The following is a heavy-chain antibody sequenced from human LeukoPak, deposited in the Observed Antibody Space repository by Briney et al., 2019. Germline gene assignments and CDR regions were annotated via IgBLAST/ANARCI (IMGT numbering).Heavy chain of an antibody. V-gene: IGHV1-8*03. CDR1: EYTFTTYD. D-gene: IGHD2-15*01. Sequence: ASVSLSYTPSEYTFTTYDINWVRQATGHGLEWMGWMNPNSGNTGYAQKFQGRVTITRNTSISTAYMELSSLRSEDTAVYYCARGVPVRRFLLYCSGGSCYSDYMDVWGKGTTVTVSS. CDR3: ARGVPVRRFLLYCSGGSCYSDYMDV. CDR2: MNPNSGNT. J-gene: IGHJ6*03.